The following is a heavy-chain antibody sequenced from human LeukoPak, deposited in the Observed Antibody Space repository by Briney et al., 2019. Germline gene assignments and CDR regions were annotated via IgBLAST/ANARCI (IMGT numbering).Heavy chain of an antibody. CDR3: AKRSITAQYYFDY. J-gene: IGHJ4*02. V-gene: IGHV1-2*02. Sequence: GASVKVSCKASGYTFTSYGISWVRQAPGQGLEWMGWINPNSGDTNYAQKFQGRVTMTRDTSISTAYMELSRLRSDDTAVYYCAKRSITAQYYFDYWGQGTLVTVSS. D-gene: IGHD6-6*01. CDR2: INPNSGDT. CDR1: GYTFTSYG.